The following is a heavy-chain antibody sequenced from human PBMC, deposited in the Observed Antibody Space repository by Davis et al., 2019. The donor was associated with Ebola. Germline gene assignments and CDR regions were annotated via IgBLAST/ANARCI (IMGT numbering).Heavy chain of an antibody. J-gene: IGHJ4*02. CDR1: GGSISSHY. Sequence: MPSETLSLTCTVSGGSISSHYWSWIRQPPGKGLEWIGFIYSSGSTDYNPSLKSRVTISVDTSKNQFSLKLSSVTAADTAVYYCASLPWSSSWVYWGQGTLVTVSS. D-gene: IGHD6-13*01. CDR2: IYSSGST. V-gene: IGHV4-4*08. CDR3: ASLPWSSSWVY.